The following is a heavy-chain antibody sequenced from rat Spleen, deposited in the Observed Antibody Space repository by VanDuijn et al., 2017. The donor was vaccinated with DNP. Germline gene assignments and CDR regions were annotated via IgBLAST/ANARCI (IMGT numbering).Heavy chain of an antibody. CDR2: IWSDGST. CDR3: TSIRN. V-gene: IGHV2-1*01. J-gene: IGHJ3*01. CDR1: GFSLTSNS. D-gene: IGHD1-10*01. Sequence: QVQLKESGPGLVQPSQTLSLTCTVSGFSLTSNSVSWVRQPPGNGLEWMGTIWSDGSTDCNSALKSRLSISRDTSKSQVFLKMNSLQIEDTAIYFCTSIRNWGQGTLVTVSS.